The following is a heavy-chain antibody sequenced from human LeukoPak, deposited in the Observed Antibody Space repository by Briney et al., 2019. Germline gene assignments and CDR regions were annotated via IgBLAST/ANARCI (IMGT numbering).Heavy chain of an antibody. CDR3: ARGGYSYVQVCDY. CDR1: GYTFTGYY. Sequence: ASVNVSCKASGYTFTGYYMHWVRQAPGQGLEWMGWNNPNSGGTNYAQKFQGRVTMTRDTSISTAYMELSRLRSDDTAVYYCARGGYSYVQVCDYWGQGTLVTVSS. V-gene: IGHV1-2*02. CDR2: NNPNSGGT. J-gene: IGHJ4*02. D-gene: IGHD5-18*01.